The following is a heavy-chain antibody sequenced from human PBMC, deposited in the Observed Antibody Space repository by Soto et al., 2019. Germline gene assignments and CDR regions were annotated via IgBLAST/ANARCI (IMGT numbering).Heavy chain of an antibody. V-gene: IGHV4-59*01. CDR3: ARDPGYCTNGVCPIFDF. CDR1: GDSIKNYF. Sequence: KTSETLSLTCTVSGDSIKNYFWSWVRQPPGKGLEWIGHLYHSGTTNYSPALKSRVTMSIDQSKNQFSLSLNSVTAADTAVYFCARDPGYCTNGVCPIFDFWGQGIPVTVSS. CDR2: LYHSGTT. J-gene: IGHJ4*02. D-gene: IGHD2-8*01.